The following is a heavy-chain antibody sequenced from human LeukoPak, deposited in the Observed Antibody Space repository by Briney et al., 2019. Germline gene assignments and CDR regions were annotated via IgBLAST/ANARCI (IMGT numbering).Heavy chain of an antibody. CDR1: GFTFSSYA. CDR3: AKPRNWLEFCYFDY. V-gene: IGHV3-23*01. Sequence: GGSLRLSCAASGFTFSSYAMSWVRQAPGKGLEWVSAISGSGGSTYYADSVKGRFTISRDNSKNTLYLQMNSPRAEDTAVYYCAKPRNWLEFCYFDYWGQGTLVTVSS. J-gene: IGHJ4*02. CDR2: ISGSGGST. D-gene: IGHD3-9*01.